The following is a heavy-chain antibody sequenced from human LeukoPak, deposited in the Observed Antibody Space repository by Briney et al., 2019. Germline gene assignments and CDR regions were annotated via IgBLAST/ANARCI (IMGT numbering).Heavy chain of an antibody. V-gene: IGHV4-4*07. J-gene: IGHJ6*03. D-gene: IGHD3-10*01. CDR3: VKPGGSGSYYYMDV. CDR1: GASISGYW. Sequence: SETLSLTCDVSGASISGYWWSWIRQPAGKGLEWIGRMYTDGDTNYNPALKSRVTVSVDTSKNLFSLKLISVTAADTAVYYCVKPGGSGSYYYMDVWGKGTTVTVSS. CDR2: MYTDGDT.